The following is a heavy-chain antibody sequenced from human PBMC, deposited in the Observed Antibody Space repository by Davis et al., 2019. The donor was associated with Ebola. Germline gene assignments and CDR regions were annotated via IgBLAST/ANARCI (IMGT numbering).Heavy chain of an antibody. CDR1: GFIFKSYG. CDR2: ISSSGVSI. CDR3: ARATAIAPRTPFDY. D-gene: IGHD6-13*01. J-gene: IGHJ4*02. V-gene: IGHV3-48*02. Sequence: GGSLRLSCVGSGFIFKSYGMNWVRQAPGKGLEWVSYISSSGVSIYYGDSVKGRFTISRDNAKNSLYLEMNSLRDEDTAVYYCARATAIAPRTPFDYWGQGTLVSVSS.